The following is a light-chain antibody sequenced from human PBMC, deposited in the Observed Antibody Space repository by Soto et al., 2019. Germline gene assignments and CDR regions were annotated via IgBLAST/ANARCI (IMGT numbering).Light chain of an antibody. Sequence: SVLIQPPSASGTPGQRVTVSCSGGSSNIGSYTVNWYQQLPGAAPKLLIYSNSKRPSGVPDRFSASKSGNSASLAISGLQSEDEAEYYCAAWDDSLNGYVFGPGTKLTVL. J-gene: IGLJ1*01. CDR3: AAWDDSLNGYV. V-gene: IGLV1-44*01. CDR1: SSNIGSYT. CDR2: SNS.